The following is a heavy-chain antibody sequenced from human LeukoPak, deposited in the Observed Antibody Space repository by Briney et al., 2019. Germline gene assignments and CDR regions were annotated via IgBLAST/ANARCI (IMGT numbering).Heavy chain of an antibody. Sequence: AGRSLRLSCAASGFTFSSYGMHWVRQAPGKGLEWVAVIWYDGGNKYYADSVKGRFTISRDNSKNTLYLQMNSLRAEDTAVYYCARTNGDYVLDYWGQGTLVTVSS. J-gene: IGHJ4*02. CDR2: IWYDGGNK. V-gene: IGHV3-33*01. D-gene: IGHD4-17*01. CDR3: ARTNGDYVLDY. CDR1: GFTFSSYG.